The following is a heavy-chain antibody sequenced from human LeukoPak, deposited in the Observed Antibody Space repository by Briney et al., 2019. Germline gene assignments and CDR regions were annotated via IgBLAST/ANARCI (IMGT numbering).Heavy chain of an antibody. D-gene: IGHD6-19*01. V-gene: IGHV4-59*01. CDR1: GGSISNYY. CDR3: ARSGIAVAGTFYFDY. J-gene: IGHJ4*02. Sequence: SETLSLTCTVSGGSISNYYWSWIRQPPGKGLEWIGYIYYSGSANYNPSLKSRVTISVDTSKNQFSLKLSSVTAADTAVYYCARSGIAVAGTFYFDYWGQGTLVTVSS. CDR2: IYYSGSA.